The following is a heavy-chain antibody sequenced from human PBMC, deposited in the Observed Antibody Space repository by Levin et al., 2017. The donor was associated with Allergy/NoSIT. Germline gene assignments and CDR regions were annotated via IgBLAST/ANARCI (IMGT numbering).Heavy chain of an antibody. D-gene: IGHD3-22*01. Sequence: PGGSLRLSCAASGFTFSSYWMHWVRQAPGKGLVWVSRINSDGSSTSYADSVKGRFTISRDNAKNTLYLQMNSLRAEDTAVYYCARGVTMIVFDAFDIWGQGTMVTVSS. CDR1: GFTFSSYW. CDR3: ARGVTMIVFDAFDI. J-gene: IGHJ3*02. V-gene: IGHV3-74*01. CDR2: INSDGSST.